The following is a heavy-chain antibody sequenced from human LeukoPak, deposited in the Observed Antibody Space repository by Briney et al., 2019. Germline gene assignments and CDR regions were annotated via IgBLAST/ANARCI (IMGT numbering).Heavy chain of an antibody. CDR1: GGSISSYY. V-gene: IGHV4-59*01. D-gene: IGHD3-22*01. Sequence: PSETLSLTCTVSGGSISSYYWSWIRQPPGKGLERIGYIYYSGSTNYNPSLKSRVTISVDTSKNQFSLKLSSVTAADTAVYYCARDCPSYYYDSSGCFDYWGQGTLVTVSS. J-gene: IGHJ4*02. CDR2: IYYSGST. CDR3: ARDCPSYYYDSSGCFDY.